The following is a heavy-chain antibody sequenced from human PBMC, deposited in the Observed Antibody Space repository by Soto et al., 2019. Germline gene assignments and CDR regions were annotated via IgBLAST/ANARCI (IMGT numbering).Heavy chain of an antibody. CDR1: GYTFTNFY. CDR3: ARAPPLRGWYYFDY. CDR2: INPSGGTT. V-gene: IGHV1-46*01. D-gene: IGHD3-3*01. Sequence: ASVKVSCKASGYTFTNFYMHWVRQAPGQGLEWMGIINPSGGTTTCAQKFQGRVTMTRDTSTSTVYMELSSLISEDTAVYYCARAPPLRGWYYFDYWGQGTLVTVSS. J-gene: IGHJ4*02.